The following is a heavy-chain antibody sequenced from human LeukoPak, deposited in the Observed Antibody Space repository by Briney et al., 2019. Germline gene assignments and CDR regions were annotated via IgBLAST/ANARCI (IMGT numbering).Heavy chain of an antibody. D-gene: IGHD3-10*01. V-gene: IGHV4-34*01. J-gene: IGHJ4*02. CDR1: GGSFSGYY. CDR3: ASGPGYGYIDY. Sequence: SETLSLTCAVYGGSFSGYYWSWIRQPPGKGLEWIGEINHSGSANYNPSLKSRVTISVDTSKNQFSLKLSSVTAADTAVYYCASGPGYGYIDYWGQGTLVTVSS. CDR2: INHSGSA.